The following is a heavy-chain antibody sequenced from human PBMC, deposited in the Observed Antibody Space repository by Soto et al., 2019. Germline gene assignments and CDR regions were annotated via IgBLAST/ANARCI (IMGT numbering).Heavy chain of an antibody. V-gene: IGHV1-18*01. CDR3: ARVPLVGELKDDDYYYGMDV. Sequence: QVQLVQSGAEVKKPGASVKVSCKASGYTFTSYGISWVRQAPGQGLEWMGWISAYNGNTNYAQKLQGRVTMTTDTTTSTAYMELRSLRSDDTAVYYCARVPLVGELKDDDYYYGMDVWGQGTTVTVSS. CDR2: ISAYNGNT. CDR1: GYTFTSYG. J-gene: IGHJ6*02. D-gene: IGHD1-26*01.